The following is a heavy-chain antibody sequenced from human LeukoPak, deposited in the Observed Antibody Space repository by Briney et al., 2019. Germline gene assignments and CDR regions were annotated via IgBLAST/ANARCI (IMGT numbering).Heavy chain of an antibody. Sequence: GSLRLSCAASGFTLSNYAMNWVRQAPGKGLEWIGSIYYSGSTYYNPSLKSRVTISVDTSKNQFSLKLSSVTAADTAVYYCARGSSQGSSPYFDYWGQGTLVTVSS. CDR3: ARGSSQGSSPYFDY. V-gene: IGHV4-38-2*01. D-gene: IGHD2-2*01. CDR2: IYYSGST. J-gene: IGHJ4*02. CDR1: GFTLSNYA.